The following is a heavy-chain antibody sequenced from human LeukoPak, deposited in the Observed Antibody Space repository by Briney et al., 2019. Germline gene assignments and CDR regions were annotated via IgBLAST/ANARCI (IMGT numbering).Heavy chain of an antibody. D-gene: IGHD2-2*01. Sequence: SETLYLTCGVSGGSVTSTNYWTWVRQPPGKGLEWIGEVNLQGFTNYNPSLMGRVALSVDTSKNQFSLKLSSVTAADTAVYYCARYCSSTSCLFSNFDYWGQGTLVTVSS. CDR1: GGSVTSTNY. V-gene: IGHV4-4*02. CDR3: ARYCSSTSCLFSNFDY. CDR2: VNLQGFT. J-gene: IGHJ4*02.